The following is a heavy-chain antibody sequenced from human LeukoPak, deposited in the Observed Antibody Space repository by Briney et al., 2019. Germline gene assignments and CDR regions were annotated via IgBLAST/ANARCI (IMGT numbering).Heavy chain of an antibody. CDR1: GGTFSSYA. Sequence: SVKVSCKASGGTFSSYAISWVRQAPGQGLEWMGRIIPILGIANYAQKFQGRVTITADKSTSTAYMELSSLRSEDTAVYYCAREGGEMATISSYWGQGTLVTVSS. CDR3: AREGGEMATISSY. CDR2: IIPILGIA. D-gene: IGHD5-24*01. J-gene: IGHJ4*02. V-gene: IGHV1-69*04.